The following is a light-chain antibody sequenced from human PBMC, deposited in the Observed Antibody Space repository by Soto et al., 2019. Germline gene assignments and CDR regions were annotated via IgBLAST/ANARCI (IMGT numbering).Light chain of an antibody. V-gene: IGLV1-40*01. CDR2: GNS. CDR3: QSYDSSLSGVV. J-gene: IGLJ2*01. CDR1: SSNIGAGYE. Sequence: QPVLTQPPSVSGAPGQRVTISCTGSSSNIGAGYEVHWYQQLPGTAPKLLIYGNSNRPSGVPDRFSGSKSGTSASLAITGLQAEDEADYYCQSYDSSLSGVVFGGGTKLTVL.